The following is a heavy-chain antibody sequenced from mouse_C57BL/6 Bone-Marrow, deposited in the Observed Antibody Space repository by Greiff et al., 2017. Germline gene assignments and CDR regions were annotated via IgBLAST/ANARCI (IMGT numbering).Heavy chain of an antibody. CDR1: GFTFSDYG. CDR3: ARGGPWFAY. J-gene: IGHJ3*01. Sequence: EVQVVESGGGLVQPGGSLKLSCAASGFTFSDYGMAWVRQAPRKGPEWVAFISNLAYSIYYADTVTGRFTISRENAKNTLYLEMSSLRSEDTAMYYCARGGPWFAYWGQGTLVTVSA. CDR2: ISNLAYSI. V-gene: IGHV5-15*01.